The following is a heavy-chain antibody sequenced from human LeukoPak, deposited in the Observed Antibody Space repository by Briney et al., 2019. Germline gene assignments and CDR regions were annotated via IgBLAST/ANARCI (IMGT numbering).Heavy chain of an antibody. CDR2: IYSGGST. CDR1: GFTVSSNY. CDR3: ARVLSRGDNYPNDY. Sequence: PGGSLRLSCAASGFTVSSNYMSWVRQAPGKGLEWVSVIYSGGSTYYADSVKGRFTISRDNSKDTLYLQMNSLRAEDTAVYYCARVLSRGDNYPNDYWGQGTLVTVSS. J-gene: IGHJ4*02. D-gene: IGHD5-24*01. V-gene: IGHV3-53*01.